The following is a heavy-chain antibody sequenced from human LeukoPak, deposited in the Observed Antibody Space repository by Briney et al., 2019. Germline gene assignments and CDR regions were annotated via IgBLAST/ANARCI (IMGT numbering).Heavy chain of an antibody. CDR2: IFYSGST. J-gene: IGHJ5*02. V-gene: IGHV4-59*01. D-gene: IGHD3-10*01. CDR1: GDSISGNK. Sequence: SETLSLTCTVSGDSISGNKWTWIRQPPGKELEWIGCIFYSGSTSYNPSLKSRVTISLDTSNNQISLRLSSVTAADTAMYYCVKFGSGRYIDYFDPWGQGTLVTVSS. CDR3: VKFGSGRYIDYFDP.